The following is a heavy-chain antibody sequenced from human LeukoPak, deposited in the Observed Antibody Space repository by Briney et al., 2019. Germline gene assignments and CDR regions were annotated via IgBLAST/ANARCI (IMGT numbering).Heavy chain of an antibody. CDR1: GYTFTSYY. CDR3: ARVESGFYLPLFDP. D-gene: IGHD2/OR15-2a*01. V-gene: IGHV1-46*01. CDR2: INPSGGST. Sequence: GASVTVSYTASGYTFTSYYMHWVRQAPGQGLEWMGIINPSGGSTSYAQKFQGRVTMTRDTSTSTVYMELSSLRSEDTAVYYCARVESGFYLPLFDPWGQGTLVTVSS. J-gene: IGHJ5*02.